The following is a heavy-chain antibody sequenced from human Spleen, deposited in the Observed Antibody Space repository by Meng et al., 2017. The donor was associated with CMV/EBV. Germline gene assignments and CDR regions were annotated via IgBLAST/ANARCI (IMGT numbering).Heavy chain of an antibody. D-gene: IGHD3-3*01. CDR1: GFAFNYYG. J-gene: IGHJ3*02. CDR3: ARATSGLDAFDI. V-gene: IGHV3-30*02. Sequence: GSLRLSCAASGFAFNYYGMHWVRQAPGKGLEWVAFIYHDGTNKYYADSVKGRFTISRDNFENTLYLQMDSLGAGDTAVYYCARATSGLDAFDIWGQGTMVTVSS. CDR2: IYHDGTNK.